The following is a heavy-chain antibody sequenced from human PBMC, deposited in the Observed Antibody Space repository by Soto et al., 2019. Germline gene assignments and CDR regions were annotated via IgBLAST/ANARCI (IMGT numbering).Heavy chain of an antibody. V-gene: IGHV1-69*06. CDR2: IIPILGTP. CDR1: GGTFSSYA. Sequence: GASVKVSCKASGGTFSSYATSWVRQAPGQGLEWMGSIIPILGTPNYAQKFQGRVTITADKSTNTAYMELNSLESEDTAVYYCAREMEIVVVTLLRLDYWGQGTLVTVSS. D-gene: IGHD2-15*01. CDR3: AREMEIVVVTLLRLDY. J-gene: IGHJ4*02.